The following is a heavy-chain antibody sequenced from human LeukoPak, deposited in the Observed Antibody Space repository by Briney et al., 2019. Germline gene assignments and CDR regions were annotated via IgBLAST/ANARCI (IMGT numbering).Heavy chain of an antibody. CDR3: ARVQLPYYDSSGPGAFDI. J-gene: IGHJ3*02. Sequence: PSETLSLTCAVSGGSISSGGYSWSWIRQPPGKGLEWIRYIYHSGSTYYNPSLKSRVTISVDRSKNQFSLKLSSVTAADTAVYYCARVQLPYYDSSGPGAFDIWGQGTMVTVSS. CDR2: IYHSGST. D-gene: IGHD3-22*01. CDR1: GGSISSGGYS. V-gene: IGHV4-30-2*01.